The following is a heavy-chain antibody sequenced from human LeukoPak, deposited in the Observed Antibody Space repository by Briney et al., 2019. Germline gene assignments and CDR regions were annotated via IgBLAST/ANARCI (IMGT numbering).Heavy chain of an antibody. CDR3: AKEGTAQISTWYDN. D-gene: IGHD2-2*01. CDR1: GFTFSNYG. J-gene: IGHJ4*02. CDR2: ISYEGRTM. V-gene: IGHV3-30*18. Sequence: GGSLRLSCAGAGFTFSNYGMHWVRQASGRGLEWVAVISYEGRTMYYADSVKGRFTISRDNSRNTLFLQMNSLSPDDTAVYYCAKEGTAQISTWYDNWGQGTLVTVSS.